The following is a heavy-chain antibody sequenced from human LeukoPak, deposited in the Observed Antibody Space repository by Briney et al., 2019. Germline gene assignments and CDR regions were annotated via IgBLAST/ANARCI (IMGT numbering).Heavy chain of an antibody. J-gene: IGHJ4*02. CDR2: IYHSGST. Sequence: SETLSLTCAVSGGSISSSNWWSWVRQPPGKGLEWIGEIYHSGSTNYNPSLKSRVTISVDKSKNQFSLELSSVTAADTAVYYCAREDYYGSGSYLYWGQGTLVTVSS. CDR1: GGSISSSNW. D-gene: IGHD3-10*01. V-gene: IGHV4-4*02. CDR3: AREDYYGSGSYLY.